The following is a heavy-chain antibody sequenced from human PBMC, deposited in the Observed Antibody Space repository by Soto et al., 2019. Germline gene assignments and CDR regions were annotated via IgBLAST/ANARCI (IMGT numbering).Heavy chain of an antibody. CDR1: GYTFTIYD. Sequence: GASVKVSCKASGYTFTIYDINWVRQATGQGLEWMGWMNPNSGNTGYAQKFQGRVTMTRNTSISTAYMELSSLRSEDTAVYYCAGVHYYYYYMDVWGKGTTVTVSS. D-gene: IGHD1-1*01. CDR3: AGVHYYYYYMDV. J-gene: IGHJ6*03. CDR2: MNPNSGNT. V-gene: IGHV1-8*01.